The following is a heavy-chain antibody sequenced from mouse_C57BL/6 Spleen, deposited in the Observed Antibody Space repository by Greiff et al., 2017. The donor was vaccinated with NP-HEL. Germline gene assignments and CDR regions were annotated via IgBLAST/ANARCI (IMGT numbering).Heavy chain of an antibody. CDR3: ARREITGYYFDY. CDR1: GFTFSSYG. J-gene: IGHJ2*01. CDR2: ISSGGSYT. Sequence: EVMLVESGGDLVKPGGSLKLSCAASGFTFSSYGMSWVRQTPDKRLEWVATISSGGSYTYYPDSVKGRFTISRDNAKNTLYLQMSSLKSEDTAMYYCARREITGYYFDYWGQGTTLTVSS. V-gene: IGHV5-6*02. D-gene: IGHD2-4*01.